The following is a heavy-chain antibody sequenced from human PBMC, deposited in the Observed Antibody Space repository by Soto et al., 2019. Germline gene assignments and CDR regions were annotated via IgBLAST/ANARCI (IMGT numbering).Heavy chain of an antibody. CDR1: GFSLRSSGLG. CDR2: IYWDDEK. CDR3: AHRRNTYYDIFTGYRKNWFDP. Sequence: SGPTLVNPTQTLTLTCTFSGFSLRSSGLGVGWIRQPPGKALEWLALIYWDDEKSYSPSLKSRLTITKDISKNQVVLTMTNMDPVDAATYYCAHRRNTYYDIFTGYRKNWFDPWGQGALITGSS. D-gene: IGHD3-9*01. V-gene: IGHV2-5*02. J-gene: IGHJ5*02.